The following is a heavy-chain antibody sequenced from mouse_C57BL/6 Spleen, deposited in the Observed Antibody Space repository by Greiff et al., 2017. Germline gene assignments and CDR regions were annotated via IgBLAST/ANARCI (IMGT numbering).Heavy chain of an antibody. CDR3: AHFYGYDEDNAMDY. D-gene: IGHD2-2*01. CDR2: ISYDGSN. CDR1: GYSITSGYY. J-gene: IGHJ4*01. V-gene: IGHV3-6*01. Sequence: ESGPGLVKPSQSLSLTCSVTGYSITSGYYWNWIRQFPGNKLEWMGYISYDGSNNYNPSLKNRITITRYTSMDQCFLKLNSVTTEDTATDYCAHFYGYDEDNAMDYWGQGTSVTVSS.